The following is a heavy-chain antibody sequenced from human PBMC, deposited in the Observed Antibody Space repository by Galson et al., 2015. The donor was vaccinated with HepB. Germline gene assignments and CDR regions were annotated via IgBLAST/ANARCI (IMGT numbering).Heavy chain of an antibody. J-gene: IGHJ4*02. CDR3: ARVAHRVYSGYSNY. CDR2: INPQTGAT. CDR1: GYSFTGYY. Sequence: SVKVSCKASGYSFTGYYMHWVRQAPGQGLEWMGWINPQTGATDSPLKFRDRVTMTRDTSINTVYMELSRLTSDDTAVYYCARVAHRVYSGYSNYWGQGTLVTVSS. V-gene: IGHV1-2*02. D-gene: IGHD5-12*01.